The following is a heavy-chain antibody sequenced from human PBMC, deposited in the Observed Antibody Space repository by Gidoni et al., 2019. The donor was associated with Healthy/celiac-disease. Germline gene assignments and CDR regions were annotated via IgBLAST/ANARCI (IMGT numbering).Heavy chain of an antibody. CDR1: GGSFSGYS. Sequence: QVQLQQWGAGLLKPSETLSLTCAVYGGSFSGYSWSWIRQPPGKGLEWIGEINHSGSTNYNPSLKSRVTISVDTSKNQFSLKLSSVTAADTAVYYCARSGYDSGNDYWGQGTLVTVSS. V-gene: IGHV4-34*01. CDR3: ARSGYDSGNDY. CDR2: INHSGST. D-gene: IGHD5-12*01. J-gene: IGHJ4*02.